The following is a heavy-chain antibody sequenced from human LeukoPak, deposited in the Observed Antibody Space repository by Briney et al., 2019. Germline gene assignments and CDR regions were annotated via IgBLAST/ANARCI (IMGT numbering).Heavy chain of an antibody. D-gene: IGHD6-25*01. CDR2: TYYRSKWYD. Sequence: SQTLSLTCAISGDSVSSNSATWNWIRQSPSRGLEWLGRTYYRSKWYDDYPISVNSRTTINADTSKNQFSLHLNSVTPDDTAVYYCARAKAASYRAFDLWGQGTMVTVSS. CDR1: GDSVSSNSAT. CDR3: ARAKAASYRAFDL. V-gene: IGHV6-1*01. J-gene: IGHJ3*01.